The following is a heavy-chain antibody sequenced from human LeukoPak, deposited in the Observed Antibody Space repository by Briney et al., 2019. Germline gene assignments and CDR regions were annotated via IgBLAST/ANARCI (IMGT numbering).Heavy chain of an antibody. V-gene: IGHV1-2*02. CDR2: INPNSGGT. Sequence: ASVKVSCKASGYTFTSYYMHWVRQAPGQGLEWMGIINPNSGGTNYAQKFQGRVTMTRDTSISTAYMELSRLRSDDTAVYYCASQSRGAGTFDYWGRGTLVTVSS. J-gene: IGHJ4*02. CDR1: GYTFTSYY. D-gene: IGHD6-19*01. CDR3: ASQSRGAGTFDY.